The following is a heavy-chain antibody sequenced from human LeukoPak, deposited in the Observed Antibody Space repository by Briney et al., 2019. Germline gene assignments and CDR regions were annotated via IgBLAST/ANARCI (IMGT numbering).Heavy chain of an antibody. CDR3: ARDPEGYSYGYYYYYGMDV. CDR2: IYSGDST. V-gene: IGHV3-66*01. CDR1: GFTVSSNY. J-gene: IGHJ6*02. Sequence: GGSLRLSCAASGFTVSSNYMSWVRQAPGKGLEWVSVIYSGDSTYYADSVKGRFTISRDNSKNTLYLQMNSLRAEDTAVYYCARDPEGYSYGYYYYYGMDVWGQGTTVTVSS. D-gene: IGHD5-18*01.